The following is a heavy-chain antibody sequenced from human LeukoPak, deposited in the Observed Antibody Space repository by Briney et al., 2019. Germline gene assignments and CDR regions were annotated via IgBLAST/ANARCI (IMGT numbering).Heavy chain of an antibody. D-gene: IGHD1-7*01. J-gene: IGHJ4*02. Sequence: PGGSLRLSCAASGFTFTSYAMSWVRQAPGKGLEWVSGISGTGGSSYYADSVKGRFTISRDNSKNTLYVQMNSMRAEDTAVYYCAKDRPYNWKYGSGYFDSWGQGTLVTVSS. CDR2: ISGTGGSS. CDR3: AKDRPYNWKYGSGYFDS. V-gene: IGHV3-23*01. CDR1: GFTFTSYA.